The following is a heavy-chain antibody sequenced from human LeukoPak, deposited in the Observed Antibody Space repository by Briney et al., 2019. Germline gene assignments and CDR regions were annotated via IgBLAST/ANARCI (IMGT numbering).Heavy chain of an antibody. Sequence: ASLKVSCKVSGYTLTELSMHWWRQAPGKGLEWWGGFDPEDGETIYAQKFQGRVTMTEDTSTDTAYMELSSLRSEDTAVYYCATQSSSSWYRYFDYWGQGTLVTVSS. CDR2: FDPEDGET. CDR3: ATQSSSSWYRYFDY. D-gene: IGHD6-13*01. V-gene: IGHV1-24*01. CDR1: GYTLTELS. J-gene: IGHJ4*02.